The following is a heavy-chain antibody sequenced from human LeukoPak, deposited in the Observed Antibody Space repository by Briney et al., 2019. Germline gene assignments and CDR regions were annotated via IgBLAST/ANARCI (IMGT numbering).Heavy chain of an antibody. J-gene: IGHJ6*02. Sequence: GGSLRLSCAASGFTFSSFWMSWVRQAPGKGLEWVANIKNDGSEKYYVDSVKGRFTISRDNAKKSLYLQMNGLRAEDTAVYYCAVAYGLDVWGQGTTVTVSS. CDR1: GFTFSSFW. CDR2: IKNDGSEK. V-gene: IGHV3-7*01. CDR3: AVAYGLDV.